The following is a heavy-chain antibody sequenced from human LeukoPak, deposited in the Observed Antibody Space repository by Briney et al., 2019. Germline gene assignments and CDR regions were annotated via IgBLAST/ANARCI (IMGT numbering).Heavy chain of an antibody. D-gene: IGHD3-10*01. V-gene: IGHV4-59*01. CDR3: ARDDTMVRGTYAFDI. Sequence: SETLSLTCTVSGGSISSYYWNWIRQPPGKGLERIGYISYSGRSNYNPSLKSRVTISVATSKSQFSLKLSSVTAADTAVYYCARDDTMVRGTYAFDIWGQGTMVTVSS. CDR2: ISYSGRS. CDR1: GGSISSYY. J-gene: IGHJ3*02.